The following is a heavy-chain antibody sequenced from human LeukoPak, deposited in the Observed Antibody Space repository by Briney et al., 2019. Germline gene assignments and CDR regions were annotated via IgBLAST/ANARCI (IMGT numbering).Heavy chain of an antibody. J-gene: IGHJ3*02. CDR3: ARAIAVAGTRMAFDI. Sequence: GGPLRPSCAASGFTFSSYAMHWVRQAPGKGLEYVSAISSNGGSTYYANSVKGRFTISRDNSKNTLYLQMGSLRAEDMAVYYCARAIAVAGTRMAFDIWGQGTMVTVSS. D-gene: IGHD6-19*01. V-gene: IGHV3-64*01. CDR1: GFTFSSYA. CDR2: ISSNGGST.